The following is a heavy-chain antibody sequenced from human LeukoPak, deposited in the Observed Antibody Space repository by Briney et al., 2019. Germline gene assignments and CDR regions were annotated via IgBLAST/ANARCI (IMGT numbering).Heavy chain of an antibody. CDR2: INHSGNT. J-gene: IGHJ4*02. CDR3: ARQRPITMVRGRYFDY. Sequence: SETLSLTCAVYGGSFSNYYWSWIRQPPGKGLEWIGEINHSGNTNYNPSLKSRVTISVDTSKNQFSLKLSSVTAADTAVYYCARQRPITMVRGRYFDYWGQGTLVTVSS. D-gene: IGHD3-10*01. V-gene: IGHV4-34*01. CDR1: GGSFSNYY.